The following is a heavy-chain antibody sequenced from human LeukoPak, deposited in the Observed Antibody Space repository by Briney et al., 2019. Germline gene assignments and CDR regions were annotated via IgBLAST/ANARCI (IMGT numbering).Heavy chain of an antibody. CDR3: AKAYYDILTHYYRMDV. CDR2: ISSSSSYI. D-gene: IGHD3-9*01. V-gene: IGHV3-21*01. J-gene: IGHJ6*02. Sequence: GGSLRLSCAASGFTLSSYSMNWVRQAPGKGLEWVSSISSSSSYIYYADSVKGRFTISRDNAKNSLYLQMNSLRAEDTAVYYCAKAYYDILTHYYRMDVWGQGTTVTVSS. CDR1: GFTLSSYS.